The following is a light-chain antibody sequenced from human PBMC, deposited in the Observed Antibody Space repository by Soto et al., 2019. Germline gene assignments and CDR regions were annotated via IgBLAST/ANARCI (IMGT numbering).Light chain of an antibody. CDR2: EVT. Sequence: QSALTQPASVSGSPGQSITISCTGTSSDIGRYNFVSWYQQHPGKAPKLLVYEVTKRPSGVSNRFSGSKSGNTASLTIFGLQTEDEADYYCSSYTSVTTFVVFGTGTKLTVL. CDR3: SSYTSVTTFVV. CDR1: SSDIGRYNF. J-gene: IGLJ1*01. V-gene: IGLV2-14*01.